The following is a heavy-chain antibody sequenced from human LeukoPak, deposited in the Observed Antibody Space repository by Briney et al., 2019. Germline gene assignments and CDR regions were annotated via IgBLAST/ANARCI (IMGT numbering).Heavy chain of an antibody. CDR1: GFTFSSYA. D-gene: IGHD3-22*01. J-gene: IGHJ4*02. CDR3: ARLYYDSSGGDY. V-gene: IGHV3-23*01. Sequence: PGGSLRLSCAASGFTFSSYAMSWVRQAPGKGLEWVSAISGSGGSTYYADSVKGRFTISRDNAKNSLYLQMNSLRAEDTAVYYCARLYYDSSGGDYWGQGTLVTVSS. CDR2: ISGSGGST.